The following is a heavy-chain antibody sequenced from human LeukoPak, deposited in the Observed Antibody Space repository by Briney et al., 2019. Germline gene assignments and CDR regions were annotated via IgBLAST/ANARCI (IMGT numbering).Heavy chain of an antibody. CDR1: GFTFSNAW. J-gene: IGHJ4*02. V-gene: IGHV3-15*01. CDR2: IKSKTDSGTT. Sequence: GWSLRLSCAASGFTFSNAWMSRVRQAPGKGLEWVGRIKSKTDSGTTDYAAPVKGRFTISRDDSKNTLYLQMNSLKTEDTAVYYCTTGPRPTYYYDSSGYYGDYWGQGTLVTVSS. CDR3: TTGPRPTYYYDSSGYYGDY. D-gene: IGHD3-22*01.